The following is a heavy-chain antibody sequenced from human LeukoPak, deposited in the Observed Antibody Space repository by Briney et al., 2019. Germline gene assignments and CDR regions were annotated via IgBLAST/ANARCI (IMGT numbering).Heavy chain of an antibody. CDR2: IYYSGST. D-gene: IGHD6-19*01. V-gene: IGHV4-59*01. Sequence: SETPSLTCTVSGGSISSYYWSWIRQPPGKGLEWIGYIYYSGSTNYNPSLKSRVTISVDTSKNQFSLKLSSVTAADTAVYYCARDIAVAGNNWFDPWGQGTLVTVSS. CDR3: ARDIAVAGNNWFDP. J-gene: IGHJ5*02. CDR1: GGSISSYY.